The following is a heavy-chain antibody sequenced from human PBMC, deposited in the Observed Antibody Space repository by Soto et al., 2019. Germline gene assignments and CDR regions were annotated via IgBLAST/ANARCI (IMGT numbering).Heavy chain of an antibody. J-gene: IGHJ3*02. CDR2: TGTRRKYT. V-gene: IGHV3-48*02. Sequence: GGSLRLSCAASGYALRDYSMNWVRQAPGKGLEWVSYTGTRRKYTFYADSVRGRFTISRDDARNSVYLQLNSLRDEDTAVYYCVSDRDWAFDIWGQGTMVTVSS. D-gene: IGHD3-9*01. CDR1: GYALRDYS. CDR3: VSDRDWAFDI.